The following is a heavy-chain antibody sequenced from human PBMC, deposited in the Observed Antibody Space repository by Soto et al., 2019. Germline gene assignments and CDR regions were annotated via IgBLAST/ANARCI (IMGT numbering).Heavy chain of an antibody. CDR2: ISYDGSNK. V-gene: IGHV3-30*18. CDR3: AKPLDSTPRGGHDY. Sequence: QVQLVESGGGVVQPGRSLRLSCAASGFTFSSYGMHWVRQAPGKGLEWVAVISYDGSNKYYADSVKGRFTIASDNSKNTLYLQMNSLRAEDTAVYYCAKPLDSTPRGGHDYWGQGTLVTVSS. J-gene: IGHJ4*02. D-gene: IGHD2-2*01. CDR1: GFTFSSYG.